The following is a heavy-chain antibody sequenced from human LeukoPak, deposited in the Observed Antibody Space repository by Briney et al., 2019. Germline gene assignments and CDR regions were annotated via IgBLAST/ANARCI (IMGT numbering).Heavy chain of an antibody. J-gene: IGHJ4*02. CDR2: VDPNGTT. V-gene: IGHV4-34*01. CDR3: ARGRSYEYGDYDY. CDR1: GGAFGGYS. D-gene: IGHD4-17*01. Sequence: SETLSLTCAVYGGAFGGYSWSWIRQPPGKGLEWIGEVDPNGTTNYNPSLKSRVTVSVDTSKNQFSLNLKSVTAADTAVYYCARGRSYEYGDYDYWGQGTLVTVSS.